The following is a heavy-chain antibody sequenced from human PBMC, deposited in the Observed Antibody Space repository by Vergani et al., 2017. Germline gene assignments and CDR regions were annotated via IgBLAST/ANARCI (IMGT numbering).Heavy chain of an antibody. CDR2: ISFDGTNE. J-gene: IGHJ4*02. Sequence: QVQLVESGGGVVQPGTSLRLSCVVSGFALNRHAMYWVRQAPGKGLEWVVGISFDGTNEYYPDLVKGRFTISRDIAKNTLYLQMNSLRAEDTAVYYCARESGIQLWFYFDYWGQGTLVTVSS. V-gene: IGHV3-30-3*01. CDR1: GFALNRHA. D-gene: IGHD5-18*01. CDR3: ARESGIQLWFYFDY.